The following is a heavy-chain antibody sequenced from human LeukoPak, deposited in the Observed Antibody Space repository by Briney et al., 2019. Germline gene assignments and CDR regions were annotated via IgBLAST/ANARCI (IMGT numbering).Heavy chain of an antibody. D-gene: IGHD6-19*01. CDR3: VREYSSTFDI. CDR1: GDSVSSNSVA. CDR2: TYFRSKWYN. J-gene: IGHJ3*02. V-gene: IGHV6-1*01. Sequence: SQTLSLTCAISGDSVSSNSVAWNWIRQSPSRGLEWLGRTYFRSKWYNNYAVSVKSRIIINPDTSKNQFSLQLNSVTPEDTAVYYCVREYSSTFDIWGQGTMVTASS.